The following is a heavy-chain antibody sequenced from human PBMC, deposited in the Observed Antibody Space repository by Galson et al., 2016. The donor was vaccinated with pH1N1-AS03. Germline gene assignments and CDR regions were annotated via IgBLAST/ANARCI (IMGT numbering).Heavy chain of an antibody. CDR2: ISSSSSPI. CDR3: ARVSGGSRLLIFDY. D-gene: IGHD3-10*02. V-gene: IGHV3-11*04. CDR1: GFTFSDYG. J-gene: IGHJ4*02. Sequence: SLRLSCAASGFTFSDYGMSWIRQAPGKGLEWVSPISSSSSPIYYADSVKGRFTTSRDNAKNSVYLQMNSLRAEDTAVYYCARVSGGSRLLIFDYWGQGTLVTVSS.